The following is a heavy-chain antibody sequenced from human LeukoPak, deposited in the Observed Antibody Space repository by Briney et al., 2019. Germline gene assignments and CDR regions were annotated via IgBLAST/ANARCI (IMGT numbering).Heavy chain of an antibody. CDR3: ARGRGYSYEGFDY. Sequence: RASVKVSCKASGYTFTSYDINGVRQATGQGLEWVGWMNPNSGNTGYAQKFQGRVTITRNTSISTAYMELSSLRSEDTAVYYCARGRGYSYEGFDYWGQGTLVTVSS. CDR1: GYTFTSYD. J-gene: IGHJ4*02. CDR2: MNPNSGNT. V-gene: IGHV1-8*03. D-gene: IGHD5-18*01.